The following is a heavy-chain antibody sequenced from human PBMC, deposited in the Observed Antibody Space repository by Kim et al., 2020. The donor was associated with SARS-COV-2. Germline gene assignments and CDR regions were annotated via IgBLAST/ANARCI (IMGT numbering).Heavy chain of an antibody. CDR1: GFTFSDYY. Sequence: GGSLRLSCTAYGFTFSDYYMTWIRQAPGKGLEWISYISGSGRTISYADSVKGRFTISRDNARNSVFLQMDSLRAEDTAFYYCARRPLAVVVDSYYMDVWG. D-gene: IGHD2-21*01. CDR2: ISGSGRTI. J-gene: IGHJ6*03. CDR3: ARRPLAVVVDSYYMDV. V-gene: IGHV3-11*01.